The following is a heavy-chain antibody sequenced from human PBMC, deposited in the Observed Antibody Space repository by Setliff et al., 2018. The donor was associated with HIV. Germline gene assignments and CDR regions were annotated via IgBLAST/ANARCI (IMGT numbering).Heavy chain of an antibody. V-gene: IGHV4-39*01. CDR2: IYYSGST. D-gene: IGHD3-10*01. J-gene: IGHJ4*02. CDR3: ARAPFYYGSGSYQTFDY. CDR1: GGSISSSSYY. Sequence: SETLSLTCTVSGGSISSSSYYWGWIRQPPGKGLEWIGSIYYSGSTYYNPSLKSRVTISVDTSKNQFSLKLSSVTAADTAVYYCARAPFYYGSGSYQTFDYWGPGTLVTVSS.